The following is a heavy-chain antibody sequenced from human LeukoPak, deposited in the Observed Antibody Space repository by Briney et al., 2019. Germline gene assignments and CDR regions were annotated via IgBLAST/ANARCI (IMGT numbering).Heavy chain of an antibody. CDR2: ISYDGSNK. Sequence: GESLSLSCAASGFTFSSYFMHWVRQPPGEGLVWVADISYDGSNKYYAHSIKGRFTISRDNSNKTLYLQMNRLRAEHTAVYFCATLPVLGFGKFDVFDIWGQGTTVTVSS. CDR3: ATLPVLGFGKFDVFDI. V-gene: IGHV3-30*03. J-gene: IGHJ3*02. CDR1: GFTFSSYF. D-gene: IGHD3-10*01.